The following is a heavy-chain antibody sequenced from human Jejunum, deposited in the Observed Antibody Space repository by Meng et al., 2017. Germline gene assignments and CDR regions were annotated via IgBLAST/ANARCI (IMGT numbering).Heavy chain of an antibody. Sequence: QLQLHQSGPGLVKPSQTLSLTCAISGDSVSSHLVTWNWIRQSPSRGLEWLGRTYYRSKWDNDYAVSVKSRITISADTSKNHFSLQLNSVTTEDTAVYYCARVRGGVFESWGQGTLVTVSS. CDR2: TYYRSKWDN. V-gene: IGHV6-1*01. CDR3: ARVRGGVFES. CDR1: GDSVSSHLVT. D-gene: IGHD2-8*02. J-gene: IGHJ4*02.